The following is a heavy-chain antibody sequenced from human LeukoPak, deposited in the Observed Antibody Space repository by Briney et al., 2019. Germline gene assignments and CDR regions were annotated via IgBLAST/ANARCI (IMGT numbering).Heavy chain of an antibody. CDR3: ARDRALIGSRYNWNKGSQRGSCWFDP. J-gene: IGHJ5*02. V-gene: IGHV1-2*02. D-gene: IGHD1-1*01. CDR2: INPNIGAT. Sequence: ASVKVSCKASGYTFTGYFMHWVRQAPGQGLEWIGWINPNIGATKYARKFQGRVTMTRDTSISTAYMELSRLRSDDTAVYYCARDRALIGSRYNWNKGSQRGSCWFDPWGQGTLVTVSS. CDR1: GYTFTGYF.